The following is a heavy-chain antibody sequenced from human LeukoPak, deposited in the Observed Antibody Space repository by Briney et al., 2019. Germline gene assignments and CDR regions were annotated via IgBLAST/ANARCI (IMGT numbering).Heavy chain of an antibody. CDR2: ISSSSSYI. CDR1: GFTFSSYS. D-gene: IGHD3-10*01. Sequence: GGSLRLSCAASGFTFSSYSMNWVRQAPGKGLEWVSSISSSSSYIYYAVSVKGRFTISRDNAKNSLYLQMNSLRAEDTAVYYCARDYYGSGSYNFDYWGQGTLVTVSS. V-gene: IGHV3-21*01. J-gene: IGHJ4*02. CDR3: ARDYYGSGSYNFDY.